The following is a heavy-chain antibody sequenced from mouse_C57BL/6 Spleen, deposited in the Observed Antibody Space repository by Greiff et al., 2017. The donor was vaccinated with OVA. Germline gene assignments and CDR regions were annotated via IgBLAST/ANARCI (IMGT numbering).Heavy chain of an antibody. V-gene: IGHV1-69*01. J-gene: IGHJ2*01. CDR1: GYTFTSYW. CDR2: IDPSDSYT. CDR3: ARIGTTGSGDY. D-gene: IGHD2-14*01. Sequence: QVQLQQPGAELVMPGASVKLSCKASGYTFTSYWMHWVKQRPGQGLEWIGEIDPSDSYTNYNQKFKGKSTLTVDKSSSTAYMQLSSLTSEDSAVYYCARIGTTGSGDYWGQGTTRTVSS.